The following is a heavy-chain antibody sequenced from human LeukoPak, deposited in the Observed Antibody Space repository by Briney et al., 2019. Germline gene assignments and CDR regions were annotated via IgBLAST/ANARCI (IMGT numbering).Heavy chain of an antibody. CDR3: ARYCTFRTCSGTKYDY. D-gene: IGHD1-1*01. CDR2: LNPDASEK. J-gene: IGHJ4*02. V-gene: IGHV3-7*01. CDR1: GMTFSRYW. Sequence: PGGSLRLSCAASGMTFSRYWMTWVRQAPGKGLEWVANLNPDASEKYYLDSVRGRFTISRDNADNSLPLQMNSLRVEDTAVYYCARYCTFRTCSGTKYDYWGQGTLVTVSS.